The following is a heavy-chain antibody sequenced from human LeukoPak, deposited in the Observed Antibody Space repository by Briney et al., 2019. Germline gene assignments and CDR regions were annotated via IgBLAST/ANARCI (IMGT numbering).Heavy chain of an antibody. Sequence: PGGSLRLSCAASGFTFSSYEMNWVRQAPGKGLEWVSYISSFSSTIYYADSVMGRFTISRDNAKNSLYLQMNSLRAEDTAVYYCAKDLSLPFDYWGQGTLVTVSS. CDR2: ISSFSSTI. CDR3: AKDLSLPFDY. J-gene: IGHJ4*02. CDR1: GFTFSSYE. V-gene: IGHV3-48*03. D-gene: IGHD2/OR15-2a*01.